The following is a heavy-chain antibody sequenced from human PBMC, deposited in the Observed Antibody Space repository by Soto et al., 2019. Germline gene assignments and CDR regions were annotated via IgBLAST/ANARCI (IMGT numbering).Heavy chain of an antibody. J-gene: IGHJ5*02. D-gene: IGHD3-16*02. CDR1: GYTFTSYD. Sequence: QVQLVQSGAEVKKPGASVKVSCKASGYTFTSYDINWVRQATGQGLEWMGWMNPNSGNTGYAQKFQGRVTMTRNTSINTAYMELSSLRSEDTAVYYCAGERSSSKRFDPWGQGTLVTVSS. V-gene: IGHV1-8*01. CDR2: MNPNSGNT. CDR3: AGERSSSKRFDP.